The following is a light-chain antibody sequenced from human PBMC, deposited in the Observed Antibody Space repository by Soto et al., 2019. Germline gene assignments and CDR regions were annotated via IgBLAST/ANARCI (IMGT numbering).Light chain of an antibody. V-gene: IGLV2-23*01. J-gene: IGLJ2*01. CDR3: CSYAGSSTHVV. CDR2: EGS. CDR1: SSDVGGYNL. Sequence: QSALTQPASVSGSPGQSCTIACTGTSSDVGGYNLFSWYQQHPDKAPKLMIYEGSKRPSGVSNRFSGSKSGNTASLTISGLQAEDEADYYCCSYAGSSTHVVFGGGTKLTVL.